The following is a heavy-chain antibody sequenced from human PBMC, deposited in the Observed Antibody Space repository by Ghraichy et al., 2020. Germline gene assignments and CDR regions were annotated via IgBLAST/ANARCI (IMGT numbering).Heavy chain of an antibody. Sequence: ETLSLTCAASGFIFSNYAMTWVRQAPGKGLEWVSSITGTGANTYYEDSVKGRFTISRDNSKNTLYLQMNSLRAEDTAVYYCAKDDYCSGATCATYYYYGLDLWGQGTTVTVSS. V-gene: IGHV3-23*01. CDR1: GFIFSNYA. CDR2: ITGTGANT. D-gene: IGHD2-15*01. CDR3: AKDDYCSGATCATYYYYGLDL. J-gene: IGHJ6*02.